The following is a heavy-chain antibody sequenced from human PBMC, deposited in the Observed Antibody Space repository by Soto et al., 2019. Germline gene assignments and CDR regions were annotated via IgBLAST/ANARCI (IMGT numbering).Heavy chain of an antibody. V-gene: IGHV4-34*01. CDR1: GGSFSGYY. CDR2: INHSGST. Sequence: PWETLSLTCAVYGGSFSGYYWSWIRQPPGKGLEWIGEINHSGSTNYNPSLKSRVTISVDTSKNQFSLKLSSVTAADTAVYYCARGEYSGSSYWGQGTLVTVSS. D-gene: IGHD1-26*01. J-gene: IGHJ4*02. CDR3: ARGEYSGSSY.